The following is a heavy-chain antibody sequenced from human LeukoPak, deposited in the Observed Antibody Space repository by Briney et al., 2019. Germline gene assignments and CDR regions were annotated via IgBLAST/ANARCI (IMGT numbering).Heavy chain of an antibody. CDR1: GYTFTIYY. V-gene: IGHV1-46*01. J-gene: IGHJ6*03. D-gene: IGHD3-10*01. Sequence: ASVTVSYKASGYTFTIYYMQWVRQAPGQGREWMGDNNPRGGSRNYTQKLEGRDTINRDTYKNTVYMEQKSLRSEDTAVYYCARGPSITMVRGVQWYYYMDVWGKGTTVTISS. CDR2: NNPRGGSR. CDR3: ARGPSITMVRGVQWYYYMDV.